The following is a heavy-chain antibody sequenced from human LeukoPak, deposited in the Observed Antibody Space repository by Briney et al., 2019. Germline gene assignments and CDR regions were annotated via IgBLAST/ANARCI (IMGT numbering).Heavy chain of an antibody. CDR3: ARDKSIGWEQYPPDY. CDR2: IDPDSGGT. CDR1: GYTFIGYS. Sequence: ASVKVSCKASGYTFIGYSIYWVRQAPGQGLEWMGRIDPDSGGTAYAQKFQDRVTVTSDTSINTVYMELSRLRSDDTVVYYCARDKSIGWEQYPPDYWGQGTLVTVSS. J-gene: IGHJ4*01. V-gene: IGHV1-2*05. D-gene: IGHD1/OR15-1a*01.